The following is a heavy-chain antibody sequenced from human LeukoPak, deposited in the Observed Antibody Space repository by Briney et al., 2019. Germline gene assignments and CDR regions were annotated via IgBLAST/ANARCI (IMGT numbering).Heavy chain of an antibody. V-gene: IGHV4-4*07. CDR2: IYTSGST. Sequence: PSETLSLTCTVSGGSISSYYWSWIRQPAGKGLEWIGRIYTSGSTNYNPSLKSRVTISVDKSKNQFSPKLSSVTAADTAVYYCARQLVVVTAIIAFDIWGQGTMVTVSS. J-gene: IGHJ3*02. CDR1: GGSISSYY. CDR3: ARQLVVVTAIIAFDI. D-gene: IGHD2-21*02.